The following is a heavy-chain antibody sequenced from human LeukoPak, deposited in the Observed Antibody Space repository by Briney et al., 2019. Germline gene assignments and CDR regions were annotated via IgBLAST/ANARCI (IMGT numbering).Heavy chain of an antibody. J-gene: IGHJ4*02. Sequence: GGSLRLSCAASGFTFSSYAMHWVRQAPGKGLGWVAVMSYDGSNKYYVDSVKGRFTISRDNSKNTLYLQMNSLRAEDTAVYYCARAGGYYDSSGYYRMGYFDYWGQGTLVTVSS. CDR1: GFTFSSYA. V-gene: IGHV3-30-3*01. CDR3: ARAGGYYDSSGYYRMGYFDY. D-gene: IGHD3-22*01. CDR2: MSYDGSNK.